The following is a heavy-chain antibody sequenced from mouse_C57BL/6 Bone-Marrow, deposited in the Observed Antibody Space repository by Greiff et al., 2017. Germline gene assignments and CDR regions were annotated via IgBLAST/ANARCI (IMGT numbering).Heavy chain of an antibody. D-gene: IGHD6-1*01. CDR3: ARTPPLTPFAY. CDR1: GYTFTDYY. CDR2: INPNNGGT. V-gene: IGHV1-26*01. J-gene: IGHJ3*01. Sequence: VQLQQSGPELVKPGASVKISCKASGYTFTDYYMNWVKQSHGKSLEWIGDINPNNGGTRYNQKFKGKATLTVDKSSSTAYMELRSLTSEASAFYYCARTPPLTPFAYWGQGTLVTVSA.